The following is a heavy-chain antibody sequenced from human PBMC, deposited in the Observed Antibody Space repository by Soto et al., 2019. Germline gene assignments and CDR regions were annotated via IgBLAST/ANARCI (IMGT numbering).Heavy chain of an antibody. V-gene: IGHV3-43*01. CDR3: AVPYDSSGSYAFDI. CDR1: GFTFDDYT. J-gene: IGHJ3*02. CDR2: ISWDGGST. D-gene: IGHD3-22*01. Sequence: GGSLRLSCAASGFTFDDYTMHWVRQAPGKGLEWVSLISWDGGSTYYADSVKGRFTISRDNSKNSLYLQMNSLRTEDTALYYCAVPYDSSGSYAFDIWGQGTMVTVSS.